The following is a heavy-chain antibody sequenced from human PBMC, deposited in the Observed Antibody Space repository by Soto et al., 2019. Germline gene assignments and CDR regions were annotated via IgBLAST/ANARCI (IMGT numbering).Heavy chain of an antibody. Sequence: SETLSLTCTVSGGSMSSEGYYWSWIRQHPGKGLEWIGSIYYSGRTYNNPSLRSRVSMSIDTSKDQFSLKLKSVTAADTALYFCARQRTSVVTQAYFDVWGPGSLVTVSS. CDR2: IYYSGRT. CDR1: GGSMSSEGYY. D-gene: IGHD2-21*02. J-gene: IGHJ4*02. CDR3: ARQRTSVVTQAYFDV. V-gene: IGHV4-39*01.